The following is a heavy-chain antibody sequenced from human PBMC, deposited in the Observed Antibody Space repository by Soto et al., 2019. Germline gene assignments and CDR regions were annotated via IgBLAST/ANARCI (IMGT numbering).Heavy chain of an antibody. CDR3: TRIYCTTTSCFINGMDV. CDR2: ISHSGDT. Sequence: SETLSLTCNVSGASINTGGYYWGWIRQPPGKELEWIGTISHSGDTYYNPSLKSRVTISIDTAKNHLSLILSPVTAADTATYYCTRIYCTTTSCFINGMDVWGQGTTVTVSS. J-gene: IGHJ6*02. CDR1: GASINTGGYY. D-gene: IGHD2-2*01. V-gene: IGHV4-38-2*02.